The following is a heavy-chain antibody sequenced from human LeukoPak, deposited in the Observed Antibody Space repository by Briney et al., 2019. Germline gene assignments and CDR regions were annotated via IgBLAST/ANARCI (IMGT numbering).Heavy chain of an antibody. CDR1: GYSISSGYY. Sequence: SETLSLTCAVSGYSISSGYYWGWIRQPPGKGLEWIGSIYHSGRTYYNPSLKSRVTISVDTSKNQFSLKLSSVTAADTAVYYCARLITGEIPRVDYWGQGTLVTVS. CDR3: ARLITGEIPRVDY. CDR2: IYHSGRT. V-gene: IGHV4-38-2*01. D-gene: IGHD7-27*01. J-gene: IGHJ4*02.